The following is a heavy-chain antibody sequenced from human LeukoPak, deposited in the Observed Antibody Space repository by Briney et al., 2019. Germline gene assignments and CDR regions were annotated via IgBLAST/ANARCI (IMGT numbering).Heavy chain of an antibody. D-gene: IGHD3-16*01. Sequence: GASVKVSCKASGGTFSSYAISWVRQAPGQGLEWMGWISANNGNTIYAQKIQGRVTMTTDTSTSTAYMELRSLRSDDTAVYYCARDKDPMIPLQCFADWGQGTLVIVSS. CDR2: ISANNGNT. CDR3: ARDKDPMIPLQCFAD. V-gene: IGHV1-18*01. CDR1: GGTFSSYA. J-gene: IGHJ4*02.